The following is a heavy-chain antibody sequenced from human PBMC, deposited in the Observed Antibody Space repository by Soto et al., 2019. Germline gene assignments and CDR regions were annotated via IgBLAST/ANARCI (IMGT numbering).Heavy chain of an antibody. V-gene: IGHV3-9*01. CDR1: GFTFDDYA. CDR2: ISWNSGSI. CDR3: AKDSVGVSSTSRLKYNWFDP. J-gene: IGHJ5*02. D-gene: IGHD2-2*01. Sequence: GGSLRLSCAASGFTFDDYAMHWVRQAPGKGLEWVSGISWNSGSIGYADSVKGRFTISRDNAKNSLYLQMNSLRAEDTALYYCAKDSVGVSSTSRLKYNWFDPWGQGTLVTVSS.